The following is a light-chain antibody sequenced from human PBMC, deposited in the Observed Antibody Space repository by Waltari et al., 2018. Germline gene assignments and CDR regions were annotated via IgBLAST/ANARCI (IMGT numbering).Light chain of an antibody. CDR1: QTVLYSSNNKNH. J-gene: IGKJ4*01. CDR2: WAS. CDR3: QQYYSTPPT. V-gene: IGKV4-1*01. Sequence: DIVMTQSPDSLAVSLGERATINCKSSQTVLYSSNNKNHLAWYQQKGGQPPKLLIYWASTRESGVPDRCSGSGSGTDFTLTISSLQAEDVAVYYCQQYYSTPPTFGGGTKVEIK.